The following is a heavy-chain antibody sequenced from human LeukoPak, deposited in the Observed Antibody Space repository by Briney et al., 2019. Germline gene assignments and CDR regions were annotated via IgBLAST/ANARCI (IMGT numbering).Heavy chain of an antibody. Sequence: PSETLSLTCTVSGGSISRYYWSWIRQPPGKGLEWIGYIYYSGTTNYKPSLKSRVTISVDTSKNQFSLKLTSVTAADTAVYYCARHSRTYYDFDYWGQGTLVTVSS. CDR3: ARHSRTYYDFDY. CDR1: GGSISRYY. D-gene: IGHD1-26*01. J-gene: IGHJ4*02. CDR2: IYYSGTT. V-gene: IGHV4-59*08.